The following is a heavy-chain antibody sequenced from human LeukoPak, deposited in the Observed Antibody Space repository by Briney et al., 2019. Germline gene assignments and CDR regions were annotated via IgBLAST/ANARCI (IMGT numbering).Heavy chain of an antibody. CDR3: ARGRRKKSSSWYGFDY. Sequence: ASVKVSCKASGYTFTGYYMHWVRQAPGQGLEWMGWINPNSGGTNYAQKFQGRVTTTRDTSISTAYMELSSLRSEDTAVYYCARGRRKKSSSWYGFDYWGQGTLVTVSS. V-gene: IGHV1-2*02. J-gene: IGHJ4*02. CDR1: GYTFTGYY. CDR2: INPNSGGT. D-gene: IGHD6-13*01.